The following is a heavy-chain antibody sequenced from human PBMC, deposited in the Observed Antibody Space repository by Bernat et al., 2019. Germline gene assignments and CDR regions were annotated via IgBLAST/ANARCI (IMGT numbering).Heavy chain of an antibody. CDR3: ATAPGYCSGGSCYWYGMDV. J-gene: IGHJ6*02. CDR1: GFTVSSYW. CDR2: INSDGSST. V-gene: IGHV3-74*01. Sequence: EVQLVESGGGLVQPGGSLRLACAASGFTVSSYWMHWVRQAPGKGLVWVSRINSDGSSTSYADSVKGRFTISRDNAKNTLYLQMNSLRAEDTAVYYCATAPGYCSGGSCYWYGMDVWGQGTTVTVSS. D-gene: IGHD2-15*01.